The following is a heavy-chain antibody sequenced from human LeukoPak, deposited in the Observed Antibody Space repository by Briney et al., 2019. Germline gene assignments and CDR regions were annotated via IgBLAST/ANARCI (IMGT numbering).Heavy chain of an antibody. J-gene: IGHJ4*02. CDR2: IYYSGST. Sequence: GSLRLSCAASGFTFSSYEMNWVRQSPGKGLEWIGSIYYSGSTYYNPSLKSRVTMSVDTSKNQFSLKLSSVSVADTAVYYCARDIRVQKWFGELIKTKTYYFDYWGQGALVTVAS. CDR1: GFTFSSYE. D-gene: IGHD3-10*01. V-gene: IGHV4-39*07. CDR3: ARDIRVQKWFGELIKTKTYYFDY.